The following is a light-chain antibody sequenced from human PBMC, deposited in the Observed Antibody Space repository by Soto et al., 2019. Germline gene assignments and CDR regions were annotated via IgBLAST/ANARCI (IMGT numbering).Light chain of an antibody. Sequence: QSALTQPASVSGSPGQSISISCTGTSSDVGGYNYVSWYQQHPGKAPKLMIYEVSNRPSGVSNRFSGSKSGNTASLTISGLQAEDEADYYCSSTRSDTPVVFGTGTKLTVL. CDR2: EVS. CDR1: SSDVGGYNY. CDR3: SSTRSDTPVV. J-gene: IGLJ1*01. V-gene: IGLV2-14*01.